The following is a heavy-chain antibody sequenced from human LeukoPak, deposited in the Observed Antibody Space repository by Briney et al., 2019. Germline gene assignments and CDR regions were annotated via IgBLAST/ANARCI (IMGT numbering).Heavy chain of an antibody. D-gene: IGHD1-1*01. J-gene: IGHJ4*02. CDR1: GFTFSSSA. CDR2: FVVATGNT. CDR3: AADFGTTGRFDY. V-gene: IGHV1-58*01. Sequence: TSVKVSCKASGFTFSSSAVQWVRQARGQRLEWLGWFVVATGNTKYAQRFQERVTITRDMSTSTAYMELSSLRSEDTAVYYCAADFGTTGRFDYWGQGTLVTVSS.